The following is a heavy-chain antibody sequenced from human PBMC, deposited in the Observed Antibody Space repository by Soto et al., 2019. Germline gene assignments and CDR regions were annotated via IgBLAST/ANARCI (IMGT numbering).Heavy chain of an antibody. D-gene: IGHD3-3*01. J-gene: IGHJ6*02. Sequence: QVQLQESGPGLVKPSQTLSLTCTVSGGSISSGGYYWSWILQHPGKGLEWIGYIYYSGSTYYNPSLKSRVTISVDTSKNQFSLKLSSVTAADTAVYYCARDYDFWSGPARYYYYGMDVWGQGTTVTVSS. V-gene: IGHV4-31*03. CDR3: ARDYDFWSGPARYYYYGMDV. CDR1: GGSISSGGYY. CDR2: IYYSGST.